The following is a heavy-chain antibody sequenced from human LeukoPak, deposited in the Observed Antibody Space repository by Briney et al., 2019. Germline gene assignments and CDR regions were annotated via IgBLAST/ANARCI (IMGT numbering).Heavy chain of an antibody. CDR2: IYTSGST. D-gene: IGHD2-2*01. Sequence: SETLSLTCTVSGGSISSYYWSWIRQPAGKGLEWIGCIYTSGSTNYNPSLKSRVTMSVDTSKNQFSLKLSSVTAADTAVYYCATSGYCSSTSCRNNYYYYMDVWGKGTTVTVSS. J-gene: IGHJ6*03. V-gene: IGHV4-4*07. CDR3: ATSGYCSSTSCRNNYYYYMDV. CDR1: GGSISSYY.